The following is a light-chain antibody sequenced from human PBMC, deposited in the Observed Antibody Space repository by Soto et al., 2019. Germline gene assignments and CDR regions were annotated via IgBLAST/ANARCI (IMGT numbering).Light chain of an antibody. J-gene: IGLJ3*02. CDR1: SSDVGGYNY. Sequence: QSVLTQPASVSGSPGQSITISCTGTSSDVGGYNYVSWYQQHPGKAPKLMIYEVSNRPSGVSNRFSGSKSGNTASLTISGLQAEDEADYYCSSYTRSSTRVFGGGTKRPS. V-gene: IGLV2-14*01. CDR3: SSYTRSSTRV. CDR2: EVS.